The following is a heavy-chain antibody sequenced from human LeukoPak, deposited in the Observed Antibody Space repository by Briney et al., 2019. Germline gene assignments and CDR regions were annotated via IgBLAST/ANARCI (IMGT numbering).Heavy chain of an antibody. CDR3: ARDPPGGYYDSSGYGDFQH. Sequence: ASVKVSCKASGGTFSSYAISWVRQAPGQGLEWMGGVIPIFGTANYAQKFQGRVTITADESTSTAYMELSSLRSEDTAVYYCARDPPGGYYDSSGYGDFQHWGQGTLVTVSS. V-gene: IGHV1-69*13. CDR2: VIPIFGTA. D-gene: IGHD3-22*01. J-gene: IGHJ1*01. CDR1: GGTFSSYA.